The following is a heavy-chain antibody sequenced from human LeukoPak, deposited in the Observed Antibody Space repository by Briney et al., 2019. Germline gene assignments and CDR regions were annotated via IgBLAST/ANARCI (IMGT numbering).Heavy chain of an antibody. Sequence: SETLSLTCTVSGGSISSYYWSWIRQPPGKGLEWIGYIYYSGSTNYNPSLKSRVTISVDTSKSQFSLKLSSVTAADTAVYYCARDADFWSGSGSDYYYYYMDVWGKGTTVTVSS. CDR3: ARDADFWSGSGSDYYYYYMDV. CDR2: IYYSGST. V-gene: IGHV4-59*01. D-gene: IGHD3-3*01. J-gene: IGHJ6*03. CDR1: GGSISSYY.